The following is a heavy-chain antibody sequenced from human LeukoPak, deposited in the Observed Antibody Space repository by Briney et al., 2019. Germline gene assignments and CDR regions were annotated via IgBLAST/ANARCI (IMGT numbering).Heavy chain of an antibody. CDR3: GYSSSIYYGMDV. V-gene: IGHV3-23*01. J-gene: IGHJ6*02. CDR1: GFTVSSNY. D-gene: IGHD6-6*01. Sequence: GGSLRLSCAASGFTVSSNYMSWVRQAPGKGLEWVSAISGSGGSTYYADSVKGRFTISRDNSKNTLYLQMNSLRAEDTAVYYCGYSSSIYYGMDVWGQGTTVTVSS. CDR2: ISGSGGST.